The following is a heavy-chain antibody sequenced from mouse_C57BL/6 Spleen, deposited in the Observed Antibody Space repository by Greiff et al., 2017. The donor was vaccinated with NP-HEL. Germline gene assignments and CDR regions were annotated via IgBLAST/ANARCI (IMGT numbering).Heavy chain of an antibody. CDR3: ARSFYYYGSSPYAMDY. D-gene: IGHD1-1*01. Sequence: QVQLQQSGAELVKPGASVKISCKASGYAFSSYWMNWVKQRPGKGLEWIGQIYPGDGDTNYNGKFKGKATLTADKSSSTAYMQLSSLTSEDSAVYFCARSFYYYGSSPYAMDYWGQGTSVTVSS. J-gene: IGHJ4*01. CDR2: IYPGDGDT. V-gene: IGHV1-80*01. CDR1: GYAFSSYW.